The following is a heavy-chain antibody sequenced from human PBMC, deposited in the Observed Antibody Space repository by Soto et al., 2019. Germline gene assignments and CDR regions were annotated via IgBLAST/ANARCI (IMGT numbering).Heavy chain of an antibody. V-gene: IGHV1-69*13. Sequence: SVKVSCKASGGTFSSYVINWVRQAPGQGLEWMGGIIPIFGTANYAQKFQGRVTITADASTTTAYMELSSLRSDDTAVYYCAREPATAKPEGVDFWGQGTLVTVSS. J-gene: IGHJ4*02. CDR3: AREPATAKPEGVDF. CDR1: GGTFSSYV. D-gene: IGHD1-1*01. CDR2: IIPIFGTA.